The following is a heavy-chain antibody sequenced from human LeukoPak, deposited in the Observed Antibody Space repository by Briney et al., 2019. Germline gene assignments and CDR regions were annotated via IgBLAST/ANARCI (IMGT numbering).Heavy chain of an antibody. V-gene: IGHV4-39*01. CDR3: ATDRSISWFYY. D-gene: IGHD3-10*01. CDR1: GNSISNMNFY. J-gene: IGHJ4*02. Sequence: KSSETLSLTCTVSGNSISNMNFYWGWIRQSPGTGLEWIGSVYSSRSTSYKYNPSLKSRVTISVDTSKNQFFLRLTSVSATDTAMYYCATDRSISWFYYWGQGTPVTVSS. CDR2: VYSSRST.